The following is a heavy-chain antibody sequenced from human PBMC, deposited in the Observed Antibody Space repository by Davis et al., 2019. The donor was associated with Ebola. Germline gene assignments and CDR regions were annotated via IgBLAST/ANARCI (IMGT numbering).Heavy chain of an antibody. Sequence: ASVKVSCKASGYTFTSYYMHWVRQAPGQGLEWMGGIIPIFGTANYAQNFQDRVTMTTDTSTTTAYMELRSLTSDDTAVYYCARVSSWVGGGDSSVPWGQGTLVTVSS. CDR3: ARVSSWVGGGDSSVP. CDR1: GYTFTSYY. V-gene: IGHV1-46*01. CDR2: IIPIFGTA. D-gene: IGHD3-10*01. J-gene: IGHJ5*02.